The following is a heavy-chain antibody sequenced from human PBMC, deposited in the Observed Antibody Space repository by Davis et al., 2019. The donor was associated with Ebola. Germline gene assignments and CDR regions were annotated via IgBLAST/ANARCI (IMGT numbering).Heavy chain of an antibody. CDR3: ARETGGQYYFDY. J-gene: IGHJ4*02. CDR2: IYYSGST. D-gene: IGHD7-27*01. Sequence: PSETLSLTCTVSGGSISSSSYYWGWIRQPPGKGLEWIGSIYYSGSTYYNPSLKSRVTISVDTSKNQFSLKLSSVTAADTAVYYCARETGGQYYFDYWGQGTLVTVSS. CDR1: GGSISSSSYY. V-gene: IGHV4-39*07.